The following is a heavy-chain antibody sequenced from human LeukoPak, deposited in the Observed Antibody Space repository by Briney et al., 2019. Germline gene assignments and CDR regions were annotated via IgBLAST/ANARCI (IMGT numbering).Heavy chain of an antibody. D-gene: IGHD3-10*01. V-gene: IGHV4-39*01. CDR1: GGSISSSSYY. CDR2: IYYSGST. J-gene: IGHJ4*02. Sequence: PSETLSLTCTVSGGSISSSSYYWGWLRQPPGKGLEWIGSIYYSGSTYYNPSLKSRVTISVDTSKNQFSLKLSSVTAADTAVYYCARHGSIGEYYGRIDYWGQGTLVTVSS. CDR3: ARHGSIGEYYGRIDY.